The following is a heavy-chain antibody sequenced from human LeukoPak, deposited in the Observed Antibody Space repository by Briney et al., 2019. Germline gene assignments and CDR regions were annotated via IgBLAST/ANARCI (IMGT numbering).Heavy chain of an antibody. CDR1: GFTFSSYS. J-gene: IGHJ4*02. CDR3: ARDRWGIVVVPAAILDY. D-gene: IGHD2-2*01. V-gene: IGHV3-48*01. Sequence: GGSLRLSCAASGFTFSSYSMNWVRQAPGKGLEWVSYISSSSSTIYYADSVKGRFTISRDNAKNSLYLQMNSLRAEDTAVYYCARDRWGIVVVPAAILDYWGQGTLVTVSS. CDR2: ISSSSSTI.